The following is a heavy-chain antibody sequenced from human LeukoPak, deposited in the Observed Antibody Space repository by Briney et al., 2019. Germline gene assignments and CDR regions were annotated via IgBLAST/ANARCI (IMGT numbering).Heavy chain of an antibody. D-gene: IGHD1-26*01. Sequence: EASVKVSCKASGGTFSSYAISWVRQAPRQGLEWMGGIIPIFGTANYAQKFQGRVTITTDESTSTAYMELSSLRSEDTAVYYCASNAPPSGSLAGFDYWGQGTLVTVSS. V-gene: IGHV1-69*05. J-gene: IGHJ4*02. CDR1: GGTFSSYA. CDR2: IIPIFGTA. CDR3: ASNAPPSGSLAGFDY.